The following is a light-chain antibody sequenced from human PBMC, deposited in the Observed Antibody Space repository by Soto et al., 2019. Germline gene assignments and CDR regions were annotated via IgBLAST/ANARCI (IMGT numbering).Light chain of an antibody. Sequence: DIQMTQSPSSLSACVGDRVTITCRASQSIRIYLNWYQQKPGKAPELLIFAASSLQSGVPSRFSGSGSGTDFTLTISSLQPEDFATYYCQQLNSYPAFGQGTRLEIK. CDR2: AAS. V-gene: IGKV1-39*01. CDR1: QSIRIY. J-gene: IGKJ5*01. CDR3: QQLNSYPA.